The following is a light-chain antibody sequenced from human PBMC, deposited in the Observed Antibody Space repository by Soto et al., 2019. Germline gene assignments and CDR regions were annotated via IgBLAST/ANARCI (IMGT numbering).Light chain of an antibody. V-gene: IGLV2-14*01. CDR2: EVS. CDR1: SSDVGGYNY. J-gene: IGLJ1*01. CDR3: VSYTSSGTYV. Sequence: QSALTQPRSVSGSPGQSVTISCTGTSSDVGGYNYVSWYQQHPGKAPKLMIYEVSNRPSGVSNRFSGSKSGNTASLTISGLQAEDETDYYCVSYTSSGTYVFGTGTKVTVL.